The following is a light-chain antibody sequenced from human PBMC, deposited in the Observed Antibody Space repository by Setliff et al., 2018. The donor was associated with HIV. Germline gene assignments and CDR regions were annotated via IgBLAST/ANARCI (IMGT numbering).Light chain of an antibody. Sequence: SYELTQPPSVSVAPGKTARITCGGNNTGSKTVHWYQQKPGQAPVLVVYDDSDRPSGIPERFSGSNSENTATLTISRVEAGEEADYYCQVWDRGSDHFVFGTGTKGTVL. V-gene: IGLV3-21*03. CDR2: DDS. CDR1: NTGSKT. CDR3: QVWDRGSDHFV. J-gene: IGLJ1*01.